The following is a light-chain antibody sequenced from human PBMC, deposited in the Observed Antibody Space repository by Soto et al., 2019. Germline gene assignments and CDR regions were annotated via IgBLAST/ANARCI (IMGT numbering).Light chain of an antibody. V-gene: IGKV3-11*01. J-gene: IGKJ1*01. CDR1: QSVSSY. CDR3: QQYGGSPRT. Sequence: EIVLTHSPATLSLSPGERATLSCRASQSVSSYLAWYQQKPGPAPRLLIYDASNRATGIPARFSGSGSGTVFTLTISSLAPEDFAVYYCQQYGGSPRTFGQGTKVDIK. CDR2: DAS.